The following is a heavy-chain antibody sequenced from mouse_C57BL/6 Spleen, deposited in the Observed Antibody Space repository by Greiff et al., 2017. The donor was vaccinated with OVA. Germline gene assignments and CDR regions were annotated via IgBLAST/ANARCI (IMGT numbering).Heavy chain of an antibody. CDR1: GFTFTDYY. V-gene: IGHV7-3*01. D-gene: IGHD2-2*01. J-gene: IGHJ3*01. CDR3: ARSLHMVTTDTWFAY. CDR2: IRNKANGYTT. Sequence: EVQGVESGGGLVQPGGSLSLSCAASGFTFTDYYMSWVRQPPGKALEWLGFIRNKANGYTTEYSASVKGRFTISRDNSQSILYLQMNALRAEDSATYYCARSLHMVTTDTWFAYWGQGTLVTVSA.